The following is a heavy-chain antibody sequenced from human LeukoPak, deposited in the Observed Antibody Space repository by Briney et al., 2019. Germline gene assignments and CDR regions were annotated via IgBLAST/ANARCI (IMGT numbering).Heavy chain of an antibody. D-gene: IGHD6-19*01. CDR3: AKDSELRGYKQWLAEAGGFDY. CDR1: GFTFSRYS. Sequence: GGSLRLSCAASGFTFSRYSMNWVRQAPGKGLEWVSSISISSNYIYYADSVKGRFTISRDNAKNSLYLQMNSLRAEDTAVYYCAKDSELRGYKQWLAEAGGFDYWGQGTLVTVSS. V-gene: IGHV3-21*04. J-gene: IGHJ4*02. CDR2: ISISSNYI.